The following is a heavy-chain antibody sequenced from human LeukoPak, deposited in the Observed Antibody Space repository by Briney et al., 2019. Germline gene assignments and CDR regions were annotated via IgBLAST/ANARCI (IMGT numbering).Heavy chain of an antibody. CDR1: GYTFTNYG. Sequence: GASVKVSCKASGYTFTNYGITWVRQAPGQGLEWMGWTSAHNGDIKYAQKFQGRVTMTTDTSTTTAYMELRSLRSDDTAVYYYARGDYCSGGSCYSGSFDYWGQGTLVTVSS. CDR2: TSAHNGDI. D-gene: IGHD2-15*01. V-gene: IGHV1-18*01. J-gene: IGHJ4*02. CDR3: ARGDYCSGGSCYSGSFDY.